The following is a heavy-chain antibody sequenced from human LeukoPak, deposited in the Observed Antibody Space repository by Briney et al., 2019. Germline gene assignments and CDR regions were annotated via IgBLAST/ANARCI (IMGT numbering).Heavy chain of an antibody. CDR1: GGSISSYY. V-gene: IGHV4-59*01. D-gene: IGHD3-3*01. CDR2: IYYSGST. Sequence: SETLSLTCTVSGGSISSYYWSWIRQPPGKGLEWLGYIYYSGSTNYNPSLKSRVTMSVDTSKNQFSLKLSSVTAADTAVYYCARGVREYDFWSGYYKGGNFDYWGQGTLVTVSS. J-gene: IGHJ4*02. CDR3: ARGVREYDFWSGYYKGGNFDY.